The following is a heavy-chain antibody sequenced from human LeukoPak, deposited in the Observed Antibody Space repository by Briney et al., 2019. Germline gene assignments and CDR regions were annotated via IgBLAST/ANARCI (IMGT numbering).Heavy chain of an antibody. CDR1: GFTFSSYS. CDR3: AKQTGASCYTAADY. CDR2: ISSSSSYI. D-gene: IGHD2-2*02. V-gene: IGHV3-21*04. J-gene: IGHJ4*02. Sequence: GGSLRLSCAASGFTFSSYSMNWVRQAPGKGLEWVSSISSSSSYIYYADSVKGRFTISRDNSKNTLFLQMNSLRAEDTAVYYCAKQTGASCYTAADYWGQGTLVTVSS.